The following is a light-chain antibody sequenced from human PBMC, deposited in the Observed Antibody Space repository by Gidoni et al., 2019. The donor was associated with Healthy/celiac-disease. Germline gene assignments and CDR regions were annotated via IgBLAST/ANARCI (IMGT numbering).Light chain of an antibody. V-gene: IGKV1-39*01. CDR2: AAS. CDR1: QSISSY. J-gene: IGKJ2*01. CDR3: QQSYSTPLYT. Sequence: DIQMTQSPSSLSASVGDRVTITCRASQSISSYLNWYQQKPGKAPKLLIYAASSLQSGVPSRFSGSGSGTDFTLTISSLQPEDFATYFCQQSYSTPLYTFXRXTKLXIK.